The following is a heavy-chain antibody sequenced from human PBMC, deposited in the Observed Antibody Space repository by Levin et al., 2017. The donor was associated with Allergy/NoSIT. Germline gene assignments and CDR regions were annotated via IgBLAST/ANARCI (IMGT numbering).Heavy chain of an antibody. CDR3: ARRGYYDILTGYYRSLGVDAFDI. CDR1: GYSFTSYW. Sequence: SGESLKISCKGSGYSFTSYWIGWVRQMPGKGLEWMGIIYPGDSDTRYSPSFQGQVTISADKSISTAYLQWSSLKASDTAMYYCARRGYYDILTGYYRSLGVDAFDIWGQGTMVTVSS. J-gene: IGHJ3*02. D-gene: IGHD3-9*01. CDR2: IYPGDSDT. V-gene: IGHV5-51*01.